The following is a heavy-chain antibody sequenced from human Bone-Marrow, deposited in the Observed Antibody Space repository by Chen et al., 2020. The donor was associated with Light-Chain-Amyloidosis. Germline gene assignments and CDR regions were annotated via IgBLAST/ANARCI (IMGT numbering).Heavy chain of an antibody. V-gene: IGHV4-38-2*02. CDR3: ARDHVDSDSSGYYYHGAFDI. D-gene: IGHD3-22*01. Sequence: QVHLQESGPGLVKPSDTLSLTCIVSGYSMNDAYYWGWFRQTPEKGLEWIGSIYRNGNAHYTPSLKSRVTISIDTSTNHFSLQLNSVTAADTAVYYCARDHVDSDSSGYYYHGAFDIWGQGTVVTVSS. CDR1: GYSMNDAYY. J-gene: IGHJ3*02. CDR2: IYRNGNA.